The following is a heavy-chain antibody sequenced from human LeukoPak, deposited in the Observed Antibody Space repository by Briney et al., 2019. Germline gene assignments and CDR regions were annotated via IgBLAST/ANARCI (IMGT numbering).Heavy chain of an antibody. CDR3: ATTEYSGAWNGFDS. D-gene: IGHD2-8*02. V-gene: IGHV4-59*08. CDR1: GAFNWSLL. Sequence: SETLSLTCTVCGAFNWSLLCLGPRQPPGKGLEWIGYIYYGEGTNSNPSLKSRVTVSLDKPNNQFSLKLTSVTAADTAVYYCATTEYSGAWNGFDSWGQGNLVTVSS. CDR2: IYYGEGT. J-gene: IGHJ4*02.